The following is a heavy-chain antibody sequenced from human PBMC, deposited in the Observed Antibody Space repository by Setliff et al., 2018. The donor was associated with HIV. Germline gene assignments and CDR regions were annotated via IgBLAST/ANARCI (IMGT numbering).Heavy chain of an antibody. D-gene: IGHD6-13*01. CDR1: GYTLTTYA. J-gene: IGHJ4*02. CDR3: ARDRIAAAGTLMGY. V-gene: IGHV1-2*06. CDR2: IIPNSGGT. Sequence: ASVKVSCKASGYTLTTYAIHWVRQAPGQGLEWMGRIIPNSGGTNYAQKFQGRVTMTRDTSISTAYMELSRLRSDDTAVYYCARDRIAAAGTLMGYWGQGTLVTVSS.